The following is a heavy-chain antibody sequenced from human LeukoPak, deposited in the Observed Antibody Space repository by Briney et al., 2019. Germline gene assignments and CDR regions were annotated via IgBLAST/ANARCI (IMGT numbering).Heavy chain of an antibody. Sequence: SETLSLTCAVDGGSFSGYYWSWIRQPPGKGLEWIGEINHSGSTNYNPSLKSRVTISVDTSKNQFSLKLSSVTAADTAVYYCAGRYDSSGYYFFDYWGQGTLVTVSS. CDR3: AGRYDSSGYYFFDY. V-gene: IGHV4-34*01. CDR1: GGSFSGYY. D-gene: IGHD3-22*01. CDR2: INHSGST. J-gene: IGHJ4*02.